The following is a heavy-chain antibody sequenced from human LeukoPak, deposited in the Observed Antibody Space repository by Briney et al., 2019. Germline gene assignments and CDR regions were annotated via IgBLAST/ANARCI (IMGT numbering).Heavy chain of an antibody. CDR3: AKGLKYYYDSSPSPGMY. D-gene: IGHD3-22*01. CDR1: GFTFNNYV. J-gene: IGHJ4*02. Sequence: GGSLRLSCEASGFTFNNYVMTWVRQAPGKGLEWVSSISASAAMTYYADSVKGRFTISRDNSKNTLYLQMNSLRAEDTAVYYCAKGLKYYYDSSPSPGMYWGQGTLVTVSS. CDR2: ISASAAMT. V-gene: IGHV3-23*01.